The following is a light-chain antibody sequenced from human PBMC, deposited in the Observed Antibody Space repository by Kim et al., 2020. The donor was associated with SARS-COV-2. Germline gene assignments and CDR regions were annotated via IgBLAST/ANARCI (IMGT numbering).Light chain of an antibody. CDR2: WAS. Sequence: ATLNCKSSQTVLYNSNNKNYLAWYQQKPGQAPKLLIYWASIRESGVSDRFSGSGSETDFTLTISSLQAEDVAVYYCQKYYSTPHSFGQGTKLEI. V-gene: IGKV4-1*01. CDR3: QKYYSTPHS. CDR1: QTVLYNSNNKNY. J-gene: IGKJ2*03.